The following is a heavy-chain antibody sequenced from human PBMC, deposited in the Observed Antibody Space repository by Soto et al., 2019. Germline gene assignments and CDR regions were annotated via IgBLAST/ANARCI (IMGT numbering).Heavy chain of an antibody. J-gene: IGHJ5*02. CDR1: GDSFGSYA. CDR3: AREPFGRFDP. CDR2: IIPVFGTT. V-gene: IGHV1-69*01. D-gene: IGHD3-10*01. Sequence: QMQLVQSGPEVKKPGSSVKVSCKASGDSFGSYAVSWVRQAPGQGLEWTGAIIPVFGTTNYTQKFQGRVTITADDSTNTAYMELSSLRSDDTAVYYCAREPFGRFDPWGQGTLVTVSS.